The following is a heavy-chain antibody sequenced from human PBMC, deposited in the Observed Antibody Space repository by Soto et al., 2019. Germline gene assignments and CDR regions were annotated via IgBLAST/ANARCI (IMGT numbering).Heavy chain of an antibody. CDR2: IIPIFGTA. CDR1: GGTFSSYA. CDR3: ASGAYCGGDCYPYYFDY. D-gene: IGHD2-21*02. J-gene: IGHJ4*02. Sequence: SVKVSCKASGGTFSSYAISWVGQAPGQGLEWMGGIIPIFGTANYAQKFQGRVTITADKSTSTAYMELSSLRSEDTAVYYCASGAYCGGDCYPYYFDYWGQGTLVTVSS. V-gene: IGHV1-69*06.